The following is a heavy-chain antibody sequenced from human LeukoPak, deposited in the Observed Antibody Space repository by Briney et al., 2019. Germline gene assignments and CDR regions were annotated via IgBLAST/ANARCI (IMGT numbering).Heavy chain of an antibody. D-gene: IGHD3-10*01. CDR2: ISAHNGNT. Sequence: ASVKVSCKASGYTFTSYGISWVRQAPGQGLEWMGWISAHNGNTNYAQKLQGRVTMTTDTSTSTAYMELRSLRSDDTAVYYCASRLYYGSGSETYYYMDVWGKGTTVTVSS. V-gene: IGHV1-18*01. CDR3: ASRLYYGSGSETYYYMDV. J-gene: IGHJ6*03. CDR1: GYTFTSYG.